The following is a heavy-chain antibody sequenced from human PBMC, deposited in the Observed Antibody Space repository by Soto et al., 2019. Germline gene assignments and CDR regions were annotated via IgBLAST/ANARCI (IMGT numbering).Heavy chain of an antibody. V-gene: IGHV4-59*01. CDR2: IYYSGST. CDR1: GGSISSYY. J-gene: IGHJ5*02. CDR3: ARDSGWFGEFRDNWFDP. D-gene: IGHD3-10*01. Sequence: SETLSLTCTVSGGSISSYYWSWIRQPPGKGLEWIGYIYYSGSTNYNPSLKSRVTISVDTSKNQFSLKLSSVTAADTAVYYCARDSGWFGEFRDNWFDPWGQGTLVTVSS.